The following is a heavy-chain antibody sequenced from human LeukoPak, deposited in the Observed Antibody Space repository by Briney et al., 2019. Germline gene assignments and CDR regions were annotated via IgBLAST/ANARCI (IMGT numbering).Heavy chain of an antibody. CDR2: IHPNSGST. V-gene: IGHV1-2*06. D-gene: IGHD6-6*01. J-gene: IGHJ1*01. CDR3: AAGGSSSSSDEFFQH. Sequence: ASVKVSCKASGYTFTGYYMHWVRQAPGQGLEWVGRIHPNSGSTNNAQKFQGRVTMSRDTSISTAYMELTRLRSDDTAVYYCAAGGSSSSSDEFFQHWGQGTLVTVSS. CDR1: GYTFTGYY.